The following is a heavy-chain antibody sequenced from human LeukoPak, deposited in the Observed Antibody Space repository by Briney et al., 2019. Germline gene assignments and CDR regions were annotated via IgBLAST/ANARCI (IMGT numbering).Heavy chain of an antibody. CDR3: AKDQGVYGILWWPGY. J-gene: IGHJ4*02. Sequence: GGSLRLSCAASGFTFGNFWMHWVRQAPGKGLEWVSTISGSGGYTHYADSVKGRFTISRDNSKNTLYLQMNSLRAEDTALYYCAKDQGVYGILWWPGYWGQGTLVTVSS. V-gene: IGHV3-23*01. D-gene: IGHD2-21*01. CDR1: GFTFGNFW. CDR2: ISGSGGYT.